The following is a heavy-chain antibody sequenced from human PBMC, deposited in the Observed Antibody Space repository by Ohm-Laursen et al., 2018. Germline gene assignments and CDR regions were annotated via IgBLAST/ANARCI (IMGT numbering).Heavy chain of an antibody. Sequence: ASVKVSCKASGYTFISYYVNWVRQAPGQGLEWMGLINPSGAGTSYTQKFQGRVTMTRDTSTSTVYMELRSLRSDDTAVYYCARCREDYYYYYGMDVWGQGTTVTVSS. CDR2: INPSGAGT. CDR1: GYTFISYY. CDR3: ARCREDYYYYYGMDV. J-gene: IGHJ6*02. V-gene: IGHV1-46*01. D-gene: IGHD5-24*01.